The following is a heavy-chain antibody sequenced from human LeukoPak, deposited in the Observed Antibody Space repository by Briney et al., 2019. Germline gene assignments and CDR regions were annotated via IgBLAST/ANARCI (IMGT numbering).Heavy chain of an antibody. CDR2: INPDSGGT. V-gene: IGHV1-2*02. CDR3: ARVKYRAAGDKQH. D-gene: IGHD6-13*01. J-gene: IGHJ1*01. CDR1: GYTFTDAY. Sequence: ASVKVSCKASGYTFTDAYIHWVRQAPGQGLEWMGWINPDSGGTNYAQKFQGRVTMTRDTSITTVYMELCSLRSDDTAVYYCARVKYRAAGDKQHWGRGTLVTVSS.